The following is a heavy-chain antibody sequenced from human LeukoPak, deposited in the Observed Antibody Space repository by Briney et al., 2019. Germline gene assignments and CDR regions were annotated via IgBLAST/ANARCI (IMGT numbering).Heavy chain of an antibody. CDR1: GFTFSSYG. CDR2: ISYDGSNK. J-gene: IGHJ4*02. Sequence: PGRSLRLSCAASGFTFSSYGMHWVRQAPGKGLEWVAVISYDGSNKYYADSVKGRFTISRDNSKNTLYLQMNSLRAEDTAVYYCAKDSNDYYDRVGDVWGQGTLVTVSS. CDR3: AKDSNDYYDRVGDV. D-gene: IGHD3-22*01. V-gene: IGHV3-30*18.